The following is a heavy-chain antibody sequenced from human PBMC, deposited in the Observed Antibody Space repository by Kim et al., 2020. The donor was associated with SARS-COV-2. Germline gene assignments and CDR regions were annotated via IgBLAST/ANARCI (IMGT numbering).Heavy chain of an antibody. V-gene: IGHV1-69*04. J-gene: IGHJ4*02. CDR3: ARDTYYYDSSGYYWDY. Sequence: SVKVSCKASGGTFSSYAISWVRQAPGQGLEWMGRIIPILGIANYAQKFQGRVTITADKSTSTAYMELSSLRSEDTAVYYCARDTYYYDSSGYYWDYWGQGTLVTVSS. D-gene: IGHD3-22*01. CDR1: GGTFSSYA. CDR2: IIPILGIA.